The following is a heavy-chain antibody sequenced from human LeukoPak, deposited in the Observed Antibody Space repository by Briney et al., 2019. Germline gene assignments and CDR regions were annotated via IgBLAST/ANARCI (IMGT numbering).Heavy chain of an antibody. D-gene: IGHD4-23*01. CDR1: GFTVSSNY. V-gene: IGHV3-66*01. CDR3: ARGGGRGPYGGNADY. Sequence: GGSLRLSCAASGFTVSSNYMSWVRQAPGKGLEWVSIIYSGGATFYAESVKDRFTISRDNSKNTLYLQMNSLRAEDTAAYYCARGGGRGPYGGNADYWGQGTLVTVSS. J-gene: IGHJ4*02. CDR2: IYSGGAT.